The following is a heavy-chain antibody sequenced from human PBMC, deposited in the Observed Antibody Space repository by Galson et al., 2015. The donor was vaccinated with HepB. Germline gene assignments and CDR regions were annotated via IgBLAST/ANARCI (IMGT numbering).Heavy chain of an antibody. CDR1: GFTFSTYA. V-gene: IGHV3-23*01. CDR3: AKDRQQWPVGQFDY. Sequence: SLRLSCAASGFTFSTYAISWVRQAPGKGLEWVSGISGSGVSTYYADSVKGRFTISRDNSKNTLYLQMNSLRAEDTAVYYCAKDRQQWPVGQFDYWGQGTLVTVSS. J-gene: IGHJ4*02. CDR2: ISGSGVST. D-gene: IGHD6-19*01.